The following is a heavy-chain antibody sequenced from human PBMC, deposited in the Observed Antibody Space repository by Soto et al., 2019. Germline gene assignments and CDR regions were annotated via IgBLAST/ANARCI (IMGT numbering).Heavy chain of an antibody. CDR2: ISSSSSYI. V-gene: IGHV3-21*01. Sequence: GGSLRLSCAASGFTFSSYSMNWVRQAPGKGLEWVSSISSSSSYIYYADSVKGRFTINPDTSKNQFSLQLNSVTPEDTALYYCARDPPDFLSGFDCWGQGTLVTVSS. J-gene: IGHJ4*02. CDR3: ARDPPDFLSGFDC. D-gene: IGHD1-26*01. CDR1: GFTFSSYS.